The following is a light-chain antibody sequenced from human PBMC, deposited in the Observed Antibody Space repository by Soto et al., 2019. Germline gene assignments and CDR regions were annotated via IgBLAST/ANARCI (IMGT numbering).Light chain of an antibody. V-gene: IGKV3-15*01. CDR1: QDVLTN. CDR3: QQYDNWPPWK. CDR2: RAS. J-gene: IGKJ1*01. Sequence: EIVMTQSPATLSVSPGERATLSCSASQDVLTNLAWYQQKPGQSPRLLIYRASTRATGVPARFSGSGSGTEFTLTISSLRSEDFAIYYCQQYDNWPPWKFGQGTKVDIK.